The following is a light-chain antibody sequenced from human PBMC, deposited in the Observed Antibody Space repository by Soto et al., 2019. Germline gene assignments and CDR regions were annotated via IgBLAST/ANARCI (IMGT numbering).Light chain of an antibody. Sequence: VMTQSPANLSVSPGEGVTLFCSASQNVVTNVAWYQVKPAQAPRLLLYASSTRAPGIADTFSGSGSETPLCLTTSSLQSADSEVYYCQQYYNWGFSFGVGTKVEVK. V-gene: IGKV3D-15*01. J-gene: IGKJ4*01. CDR3: QQYYNWGFS. CDR2: ASS. CDR1: QNVVTN.